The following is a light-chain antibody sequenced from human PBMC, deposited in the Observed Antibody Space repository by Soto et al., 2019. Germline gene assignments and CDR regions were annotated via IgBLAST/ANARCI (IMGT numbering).Light chain of an antibody. CDR1: QSVRNY. CDR2: DAS. V-gene: IGKV3-11*01. Sequence: EIVLTQSPATLSLSPGERATLSCRASQSVRNYLAWYQQKPGQAPRLLIYDASNRVAGIPARFSGSGSETDFTLTISSLEPEDSAIYYCQQRNIWPLTFGQGTKVDIK. J-gene: IGKJ1*01. CDR3: QQRNIWPLT.